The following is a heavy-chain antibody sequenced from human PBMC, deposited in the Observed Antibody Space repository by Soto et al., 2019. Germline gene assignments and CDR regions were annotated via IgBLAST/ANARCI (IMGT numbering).Heavy chain of an antibody. Sequence: ASVKVSCKASGYTFTSYGISWVRQALGQGLEWMGWISAYNGNTNYAQKLQGRVTMTTDTSTSTAYMGLRSLRSDDTAVYYCARMADYCSGGSCYEFFDYWGQGTLVTVSS. CDR1: GYTFTSYG. D-gene: IGHD2-15*01. CDR2: ISAYNGNT. V-gene: IGHV1-18*01. J-gene: IGHJ4*02. CDR3: ARMADYCSGGSCYEFFDY.